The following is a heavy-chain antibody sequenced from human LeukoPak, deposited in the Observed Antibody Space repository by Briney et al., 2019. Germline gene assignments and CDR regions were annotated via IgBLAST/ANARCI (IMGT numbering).Heavy chain of an antibody. CDR2: IYADGNT. J-gene: IGHJ1*01. CDR3: ATNLIGAGEYFQQ. Sequence: GGSLRLSCAASGFIVNTNYMSWVRQAPGRGLEWVSFIYADGNTYYADSVKGRFTISRDISKNAVFLQMNSLRAEDTAVYYCATNLIGAGEYFQQWGQGTLVTVSS. CDR1: GFIVNTNY. D-gene: IGHD2/OR15-2a*01. V-gene: IGHV3-53*01.